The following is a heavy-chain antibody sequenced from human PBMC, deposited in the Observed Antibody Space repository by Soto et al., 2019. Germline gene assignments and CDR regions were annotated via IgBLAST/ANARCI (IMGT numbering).Heavy chain of an antibody. J-gene: IGHJ4*02. CDR3: ARGPTYGDYD. CDR2: IYYSGST. D-gene: IGHD4-17*01. CDR1: GGSISSYY. Sequence: SETLSLTCTVSGGSISSYYLSWIRQPPGKGLEWIGYIYYSGSTNYNPSLKSRVTISVDTSKNQFSLKLSSVTAADTAVYYCARGPTYGDYDWGQGTLVTVSS. V-gene: IGHV4-59*01.